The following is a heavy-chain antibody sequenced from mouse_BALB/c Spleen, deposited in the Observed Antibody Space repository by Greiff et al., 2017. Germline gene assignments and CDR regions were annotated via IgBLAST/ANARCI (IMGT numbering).Heavy chain of an antibody. V-gene: IGHV5-17*02. CDR2: ISSGSSTI. CDR1: GFTFSSFG. D-gene: IGHD1-2*01. J-gene: IGHJ1*01. CDR3: ARALLRPWYCDV. Sequence: DVQLVESGGGLVQPGGSRKLSCAASGFTFSSFGMHWVRQAPEKGLEWVAYISSGSSTIYYADTVKGRFTISRDNPKNTLFLQMTSLRSEDTAMYYCARALLRPWYCDVWGAGTTVTVAS.